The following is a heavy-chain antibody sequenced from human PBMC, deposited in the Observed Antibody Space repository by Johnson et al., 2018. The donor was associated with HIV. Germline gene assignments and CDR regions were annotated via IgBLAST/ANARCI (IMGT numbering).Heavy chain of an antibody. D-gene: IGHD3-22*01. CDR2: ITYDGSNK. Sequence: QMQLVESGGGVVQPGRSLRVSCGASGFTFSSYDMHWVRQAPGKGLEWVAVITYDGSNKYYADSVKGRFTISRDNSKNTLFLQMNNLRVEDMGVYYCAKGLYYYDRSDYDVPEVWGQGTTVTVSS. V-gene: IGHV3-30*18. CDR3: AKGLYYYDRSDYDVPEV. CDR1: GFTFSSYD. J-gene: IGHJ3*01.